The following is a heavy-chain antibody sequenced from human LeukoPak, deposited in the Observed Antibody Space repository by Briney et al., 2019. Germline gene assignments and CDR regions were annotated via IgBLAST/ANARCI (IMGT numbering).Heavy chain of an antibody. CDR3: AREYYYGSGSDFDY. V-gene: IGHV4-4*07. Sequence: SETLSLTCTVSGGSISSYYWSWIRQPAGKGLEWIGRIYTSGSTNYNPSLKSRVTMSVDTSKNQFSLKLSSVTAADTAVYYCAREYYYGSGSDFDYWGQGTLVTVSS. CDR1: GGSISSYY. CDR2: IYTSGST. J-gene: IGHJ4*02. D-gene: IGHD3-10*01.